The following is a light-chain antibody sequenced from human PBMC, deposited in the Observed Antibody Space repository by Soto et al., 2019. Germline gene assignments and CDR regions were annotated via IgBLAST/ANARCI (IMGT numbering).Light chain of an antibody. CDR2: GAS. Sequence: EIVLTQSPGTLSLYPGERATLSCRASQSVRSTYLAWYQQKPGQAPRLLIYGASSRATGIPDRFSGSGSGTDVTLTISRLEPEDFAVYYCQQYGNSPLTVGGGTKVEIK. V-gene: IGKV3-20*01. CDR1: QSVRSTY. CDR3: QQYGNSPLT. J-gene: IGKJ4*01.